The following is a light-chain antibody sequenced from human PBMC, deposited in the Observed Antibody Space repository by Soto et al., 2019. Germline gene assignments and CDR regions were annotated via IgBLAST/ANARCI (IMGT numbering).Light chain of an antibody. V-gene: IGLV2-11*01. CDR1: SSDVGGYNY. J-gene: IGLJ3*02. CDR2: DVS. CDR3: CSYAGSYTWV. Sequence: QSVLTQPRSVSGSPGQSVTISCTGTSSDVGGYNYVSWYQQHPGKAPKLMIYDVSKRPSGVPHRFSGSKSGNTASLTISGRRAEDEADYYCCSYAGSYTWVFGGGTKLTVL.